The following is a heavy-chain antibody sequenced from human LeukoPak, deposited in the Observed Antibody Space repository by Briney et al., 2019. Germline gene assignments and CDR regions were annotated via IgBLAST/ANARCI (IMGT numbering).Heavy chain of an antibody. CDR1: GGTFSSYA. CDR2: IIPIFGTA. CDR3: ARGGHTAMVNSDAFDI. V-gene: IGHV1-69*13. D-gene: IGHD5-18*01. Sequence: ASVKVSCKASGGTFSSYAISWVRQAPEQGLEWMGGIIPIFGTANYAQKFQGRVTITADESTSTAYMELSSLRSEDTAVYYCARGGHTAMVNSDAFDIWGQGTMVTVSS. J-gene: IGHJ3*02.